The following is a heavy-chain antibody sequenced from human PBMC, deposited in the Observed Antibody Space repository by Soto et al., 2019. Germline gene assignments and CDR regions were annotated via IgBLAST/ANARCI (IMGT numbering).Heavy chain of an antibody. CDR2: INHLTTT. J-gene: IGHJ4*02. D-gene: IGHD5-18*01. CDR1: GGSFSSYH. CDR3: ARGYDTALAPIF. V-gene: IGHV4-34*01. Sequence: SKTLSLTCADYGGSFSSYHWSWIRQTPGKGLEWIGEINHLTTTNYNPSLKSRVIISLDTPKNQFSLKLSSVTAADTAVYYCARGYDTALAPIFWGQGILVTVSS.